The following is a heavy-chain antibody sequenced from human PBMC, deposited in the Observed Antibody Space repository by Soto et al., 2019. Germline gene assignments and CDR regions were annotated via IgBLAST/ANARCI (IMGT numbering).Heavy chain of an antibody. J-gene: IGHJ5*02. CDR2: IIPIFGTA. D-gene: IGHD2-21*02. Sequence: ASVKVSCKASGGTVSSYAISWVRQAPGQGLEWMGGIIPIFGTANYAQKFQGRVTITADESTSTAYMELSSLRSEDTAVYYCARDPKYCGGDCSSSWGQGTLVTVSS. CDR3: ARDPKYCGGDCSSS. CDR1: GGTVSSYA. V-gene: IGHV1-69*13.